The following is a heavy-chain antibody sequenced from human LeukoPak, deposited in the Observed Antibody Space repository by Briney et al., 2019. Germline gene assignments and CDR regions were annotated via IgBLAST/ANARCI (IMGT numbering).Heavy chain of an antibody. Sequence: GESLKISCKGSGYSFTSYWIGWVRQMPGKGLEWMGIIYPGDSDTRYSPSFQGQVTISADKSISTAYLQWSSLKTSDTAMYYCARWYYYDSSSHTRDAFDIWGQGTMVTVSS. D-gene: IGHD3-22*01. CDR2: IYPGDSDT. CDR3: ARWYYYDSSSHTRDAFDI. J-gene: IGHJ3*02. V-gene: IGHV5-51*01. CDR1: GYSFTSYW.